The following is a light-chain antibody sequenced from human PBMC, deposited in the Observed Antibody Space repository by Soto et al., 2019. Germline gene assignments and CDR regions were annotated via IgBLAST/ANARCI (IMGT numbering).Light chain of an antibody. Sequence: QSALTQPASVSGSPGQSITISCTGTSSDVGGYNYVSWYQQHPGTAPKLMIYEVSNRPSGVSSRFSGSKSGNTASLTISGLQAEDGADYYCTSYSSGNTPVFRGGTKLTVL. CDR2: EVS. V-gene: IGLV2-14*01. CDR1: SSDVGGYNY. CDR3: TSYSSGNTPV. J-gene: IGLJ2*01.